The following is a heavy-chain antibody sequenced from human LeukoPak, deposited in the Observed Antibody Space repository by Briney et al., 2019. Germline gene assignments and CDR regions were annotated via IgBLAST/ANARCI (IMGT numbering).Heavy chain of an antibody. V-gene: IGHV3-53*01. Sequence: PGGSLRLSCAASGFTVSSNYMSWVRQAPGKGLEWVSVIYSGGSTYYADSVKGRFTTSRDNSKNTLYLQMNSLRAEDTAVYYCARDAPERRNAFDIWGQGTMVTVSS. D-gene: IGHD1-1*01. CDR3: ARDAPERRNAFDI. CDR2: IYSGGST. J-gene: IGHJ3*02. CDR1: GFTVSSNY.